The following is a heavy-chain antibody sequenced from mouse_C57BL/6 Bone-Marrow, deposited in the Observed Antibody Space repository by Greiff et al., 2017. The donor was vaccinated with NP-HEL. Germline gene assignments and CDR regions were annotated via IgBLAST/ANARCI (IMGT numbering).Heavy chain of an antibody. CDR1: GYTFTSYW. CDR2: IHPNSGST. Sequence: QVQLKESGAELVKPGASVKLSCKASGYTFTSYWMHWVKQRPGQGLEWIGMIHPNSGSTNYNEKFKSKATLTVDKSSSTAYMQLSSLTSEDSAVYYCARCDYLYYFDYWGQGTTLTVSS. D-gene: IGHD2-13*01. V-gene: IGHV1-64*01. J-gene: IGHJ2*01. CDR3: ARCDYLYYFDY.